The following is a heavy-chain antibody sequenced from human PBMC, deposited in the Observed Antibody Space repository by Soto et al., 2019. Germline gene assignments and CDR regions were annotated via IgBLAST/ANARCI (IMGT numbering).Heavy chain of an antibody. CDR3: ARGSYSDDIAYYYGMDV. J-gene: IGHJ6*02. CDR1: GFTFSRYS. Sequence: GGSLRLSCVASGFTFSRYSMIWVRQAPGKGLQWVSAISYSSSYIYTADSVKGRFTISRDNAKNSLYLQMNSLRVEDTGVYFCARGSYSDDIAYYYGMDVWGQGTTVTVSS. V-gene: IGHV3-21*01. CDR2: ISYSSSYI. D-gene: IGHD4-17*01.